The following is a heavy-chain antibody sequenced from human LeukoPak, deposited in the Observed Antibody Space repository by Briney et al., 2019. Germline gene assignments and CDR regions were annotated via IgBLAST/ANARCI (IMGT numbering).Heavy chain of an antibody. J-gene: IGHJ6*03. D-gene: IGHD3-3*01. CDR1: GYTFTSYG. CDR2: INPNSGGT. CDR3: ARDYTIFGVVIGYYYYMDV. Sequence: GASVKVPCKASGYTFTSYGISWVRQAPGQGLEWMGWINPNSGGTNYAQKFQGRVTMTRDTSISTAYMELSRLRSDDTAVYYCARDYTIFGVVIGYYYYMDVWGKGTTVTVSS. V-gene: IGHV1-2*02.